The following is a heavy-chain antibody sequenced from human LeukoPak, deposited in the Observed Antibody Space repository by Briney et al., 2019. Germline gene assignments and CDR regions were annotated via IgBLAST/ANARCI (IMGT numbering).Heavy chain of an antibody. Sequence: GGSLRLSCTASGFTFGDYAMSWVRQAPGKGLEWVGFIRSKAYGGTTEYAASVKGRFTILRDDSKSIAYLQMNSLKTEDTAVYYCTRDRTDYYFDYWGQGTLVTVSS. J-gene: IGHJ4*02. CDR1: GFTFGDYA. CDR2: IRSKAYGGTT. V-gene: IGHV3-49*04. CDR3: TRDRTDYYFDY.